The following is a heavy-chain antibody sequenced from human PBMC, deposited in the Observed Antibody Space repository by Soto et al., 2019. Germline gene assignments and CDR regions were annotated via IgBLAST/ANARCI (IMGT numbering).Heavy chain of an antibody. D-gene: IGHD2-2*02. J-gene: IGHJ6*02. CDR2: IWYDGSNK. CDR1: GFTFSSYG. Sequence: GGSLRLSCAASGFTFSSYGMHWVRQAPGKGLEWVAVIWYDGSNKYYADSVKGRFTISRDNSKNTLYLQMNSLRAEDTAVYYCARERGDQLLYQDYYYYYGMDVWGQGTTVTVSS. CDR3: ARERGDQLLYQDYYYYYGMDV. V-gene: IGHV3-33*01.